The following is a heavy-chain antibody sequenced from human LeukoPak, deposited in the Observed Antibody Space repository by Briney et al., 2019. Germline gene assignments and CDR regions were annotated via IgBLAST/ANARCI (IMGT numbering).Heavy chain of an antibody. J-gene: IGHJ4*02. D-gene: IGHD3-9*01. V-gene: IGHV3-33*01. CDR1: GFTFSSYG. CDR3: ARDSYDILTGYHSYYFDY. CDR2: IWYDGSNK. Sequence: GGSLRLSCAASGFTFSSYGMHWVRQAPGRGLEGVAVIWYDGSNKYYADSVKGRFTISRDNSKNTLYLQMNSLRAEDTAVYYCARDSYDILTGYHSYYFDYWGQGTLVTVSS.